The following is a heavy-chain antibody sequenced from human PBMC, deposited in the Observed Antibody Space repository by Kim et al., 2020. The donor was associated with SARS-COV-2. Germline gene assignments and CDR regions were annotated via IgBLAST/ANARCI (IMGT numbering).Heavy chain of an antibody. V-gene: IGHV3-11*06. J-gene: IGHJ4*02. Sequence: RFTISRDNAKNSLYLQMNSLRAEDTAVYYCARDGSGFGCGGDCYLLFDYWGQGTLVTVSS. CDR3: ARDGSGFGCGGDCYLLFDY. D-gene: IGHD2-21*02.